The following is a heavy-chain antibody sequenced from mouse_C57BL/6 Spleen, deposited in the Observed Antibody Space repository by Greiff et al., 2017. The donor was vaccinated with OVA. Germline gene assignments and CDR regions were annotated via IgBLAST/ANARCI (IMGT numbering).Heavy chain of an antibody. CDR1: GYTFTDYN. CDR2: INPNNGGT. V-gene: IGHV1-22*01. Sequence: EVQLQESGPELVKPGASVKMSCKASGYTFTDYNMHWVKQSHGKSLEWIGYINPNNGGTSYNQKFKGKATLTVNKSSSTAYMELRSLTSEDSAVYYCAREGHYSYYAMDYWGQGTSVTVSS. D-gene: IGHD1-2*01. J-gene: IGHJ4*01. CDR3: AREGHYSYYAMDY.